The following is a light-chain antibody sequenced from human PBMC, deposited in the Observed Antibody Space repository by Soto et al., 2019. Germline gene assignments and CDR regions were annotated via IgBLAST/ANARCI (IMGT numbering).Light chain of an antibody. CDR2: AAS. J-gene: IGKJ1*01. V-gene: IGKV1-39*01. CDR3: QQLTDWPPQWT. CDR1: QSISSY. Sequence: DIQMTQSPSSLSASVGDRVTLTCRASQSISSYLNWYQQKPGKAPKLLIYAASSRATGIPARFSGSGSGTDFTLTISSLEPEDFAVYYCQQLTDWPPQWTFGQGTKVDIK.